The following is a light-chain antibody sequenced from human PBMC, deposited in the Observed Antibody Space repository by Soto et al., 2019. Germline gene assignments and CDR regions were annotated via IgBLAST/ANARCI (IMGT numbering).Light chain of an antibody. CDR1: QSINHF. CDR2: DAS. V-gene: IGKV1-5*01. Sequence: DIQMPQSPSTLSASVGERVTITCRASQSINHFLAWYQQKPGKVPKLLIYDASTLGSGVPSRFSGSGSGTDFTLTISSLQPDDFTTYYWQQYNSYSRAFGQGTKVDLK. CDR3: QQYNSYSRA. J-gene: IGKJ1*01.